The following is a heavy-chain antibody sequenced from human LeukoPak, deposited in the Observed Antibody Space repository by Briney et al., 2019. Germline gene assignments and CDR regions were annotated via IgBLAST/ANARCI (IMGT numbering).Heavy chain of an antibody. J-gene: IGHJ4*02. CDR3: ARHRLRLGELSFDY. Sequence: SETLSLTCAVYGGSFSGYYWSWIRQPPGKGLEWIGEINHSGSTNYNPSLKSRVTISVDTSKNQFSLKLSSVTAADAAVYYCARHRLRLGELSFDYWGQGTLVTVSS. V-gene: IGHV4-34*01. CDR2: INHSGST. CDR1: GGSFSGYY. D-gene: IGHD3-16*02.